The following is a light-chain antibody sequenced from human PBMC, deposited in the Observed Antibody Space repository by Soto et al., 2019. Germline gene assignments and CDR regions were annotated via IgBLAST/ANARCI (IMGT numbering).Light chain of an antibody. CDR2: GVS. CDR3: QHYYGTSPIT. J-gene: IGKJ5*01. CDR1: QGVSRGY. V-gene: IGKV3-20*01. Sequence: EIVLTQSPGTLSLSPGERATLSCRASQGVSRGYLAWYQQKAGQAPRLLIYGVSRRATGVSNRFSGSGSGTDFTLTISRLEPEDLALYYCQHYYGTSPITVGQGTRREIK.